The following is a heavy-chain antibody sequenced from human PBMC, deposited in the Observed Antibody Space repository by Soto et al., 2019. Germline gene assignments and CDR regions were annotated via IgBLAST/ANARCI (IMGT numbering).Heavy chain of an antibody. CDR2: INSDGSST. Sequence: EVQLVESGGGLVQPGGSLRLSCAASGFTFSSYWMHWVRQAPGKGLVWVSRINSDGSSTSYADSVKGRFTISRDNAKNTLYLQMNSMRADDTSVYYCARVYSCSSVMFDPWGQGTLVTVSS. CDR3: ARVYSCSSVMFDP. J-gene: IGHJ5*02. V-gene: IGHV3-74*01. CDR1: GFTFSSYW. D-gene: IGHD6-6*01.